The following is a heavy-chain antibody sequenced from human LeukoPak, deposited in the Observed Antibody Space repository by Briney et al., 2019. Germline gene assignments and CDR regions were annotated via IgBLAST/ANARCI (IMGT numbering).Heavy chain of an antibody. D-gene: IGHD3-22*01. CDR3: ARPAPYYYDSSGYYLQH. CDR2: INPNSGGT. CDR1: GYTFTGYY. V-gene: IGHV1-2*02. J-gene: IGHJ1*01. Sequence: ASVKVSCKASGYTFTGYYMHWARQAPGQGLEWMGWINPNSGGTNYAQKFQGRVTMTRDTSISTAYMELSRLRSDDTAVYYCARPAPYYYDSSGYYLQHWGQGTLVTVSS.